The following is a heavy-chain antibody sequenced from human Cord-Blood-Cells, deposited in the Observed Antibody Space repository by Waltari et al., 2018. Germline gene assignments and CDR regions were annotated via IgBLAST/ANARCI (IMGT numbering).Heavy chain of an antibody. Sequence: QVQLVQSGAEVKKPGASVKVSCKASGYTFTGYYMHWVRQAPGQGLEWMGWINPNSGGTNYAQKFQGWVTMTRDTSISTAHMELSRLRSDDTAVYYCARGRGYGLGIENFDYWGQGTLVTVSS. CDR2: INPNSGGT. V-gene: IGHV1-2*04. D-gene: IGHD7-27*01. CDR1: GYTFTGYY. CDR3: ARGRGYGLGIENFDY. J-gene: IGHJ4*02.